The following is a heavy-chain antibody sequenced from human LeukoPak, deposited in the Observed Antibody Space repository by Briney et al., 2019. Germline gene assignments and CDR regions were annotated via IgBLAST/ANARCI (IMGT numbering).Heavy chain of an antibody. CDR1: GFTFTNYW. CDR3: VRDRDYYVFDL. CDR2: IMTDGGDK. Sequence: PGGSLRLSCAASGFTFTNYWMTWVRQAPGKGLEWVANIMTDGGDKQYVDSVSGRFTIYSDNGKNSVYLQMNGLRAEDTAVYYCVRDRDYYVFDLWGQGTLVTVSS. D-gene: IGHD3-10*02. V-gene: IGHV3-7*01. J-gene: IGHJ4*02.